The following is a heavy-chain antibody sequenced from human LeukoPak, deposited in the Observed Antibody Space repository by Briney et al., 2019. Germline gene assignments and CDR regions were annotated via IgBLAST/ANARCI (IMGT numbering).Heavy chain of an antibody. V-gene: IGHV1-24*01. CDR2: FDPEDGET. CDR3: ATVIYCSGGSCYPTFDY. Sequence: ASVKVSCKVSGYTLTELSMHWVRQAPGKGLEWMGGFDPEDGETIYAQKFQGRVTMTEDTSSDTAYMELSSLRSEDTAVYYCATVIYCSGGSCYPTFDYWGQGTLVTVSS. D-gene: IGHD2-15*01. J-gene: IGHJ4*02. CDR1: GYTLTELS.